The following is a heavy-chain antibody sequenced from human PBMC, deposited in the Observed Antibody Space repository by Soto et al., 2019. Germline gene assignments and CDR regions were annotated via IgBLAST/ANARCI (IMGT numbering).Heavy chain of an antibody. V-gene: IGHV3-30-3*01. CDR3: ARDQEAGGPIDS. CDR2: ISYDGSNK. Sequence: QVQLVESGGGVVQPGRSLRLSCAASGFTFSSYAMHWVRQAPGKGLEWVAVISYDGSNKYYADSVKGRFTISRDNSKNTLYLQMNSLRAEDTGVDYCARDQEAGGPIDSWGQGTLVTVSS. J-gene: IGHJ4*02. CDR1: GFTFSSYA. D-gene: IGHD3-10*01.